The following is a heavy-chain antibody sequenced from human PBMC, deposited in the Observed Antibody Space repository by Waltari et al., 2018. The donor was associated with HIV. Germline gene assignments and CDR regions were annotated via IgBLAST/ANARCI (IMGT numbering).Heavy chain of an antibody. J-gene: IGHJ4*02. CDR3: AKGEYYGDYLGH. Sequence: QLAESGGGVVQPGRSLTLSCVTSGFTFTNYGIHWVRQAPGKGLEWVAVMSYDGSRRYYVDSVKGRFTISRDTSRNTQYLQRNSLRAEDTAVYYCAKGEYYGDYLGHWGQGTLVTVSS. CDR2: MSYDGSRR. CDR1: GFTFTNYG. V-gene: IGHV3-30*18. D-gene: IGHD4-17*01.